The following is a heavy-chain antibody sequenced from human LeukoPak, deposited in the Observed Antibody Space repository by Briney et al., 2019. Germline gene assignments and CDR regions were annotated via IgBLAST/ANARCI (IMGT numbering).Heavy chain of an antibody. CDR3: ARQNRANWNYFDY. J-gene: IGHJ4*02. Sequence: SETLSLTCAVSGCSISSGYYWGWIRPPPGKRLEWIGSIYHSGSTYYNPSLKSRVTISVDTSKDQFSPKLSSVTAADTAVYYCARQNRANWNYFDYWGQGTLVTVSS. V-gene: IGHV4-38-2*01. CDR1: GCSISSGYY. CDR2: IYHSGST. D-gene: IGHD1-20*01.